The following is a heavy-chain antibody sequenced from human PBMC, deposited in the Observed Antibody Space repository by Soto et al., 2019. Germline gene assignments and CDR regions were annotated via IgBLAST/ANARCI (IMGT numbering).Heavy chain of an antibody. V-gene: IGHV1-3*01. J-gene: IGHJ6*02. CDR2: INGGNGNT. CDR1: EYTFTSYP. Sequence: ASVKVSCKVPEYTFTSYPMHWAHQAPGQRLDGIGWINGGNGNTKYAQKFQGRVTLPRDTSASTDYMELSSLRSEDTAVYECARDGILITIFGVVIGSGNEGSYGMDVWGHRSTV. D-gene: IGHD3-3*01. CDR3: ARDGILITIFGVVIGSGNEGSYGMDV.